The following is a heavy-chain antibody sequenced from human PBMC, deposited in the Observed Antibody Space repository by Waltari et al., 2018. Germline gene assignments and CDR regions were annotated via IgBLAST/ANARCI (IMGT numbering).Heavy chain of an antibody. Sequence: EVQLVESGGGLVQPGGSLRLSCAASGFTFSSSAMSWVRQAPGRGLEWVSAISGSGGSTYDAASVKGRFTISRDNSKNTLYRQMNSLRAEDTAVYYCAKDSPMIVVVIPYYFDYWGQGTLVTVSS. D-gene: IGHD3-22*01. J-gene: IGHJ4*02. CDR3: AKDSPMIVVVIPYYFDY. CDR2: ISGSGGST. V-gene: IGHV3-23*04. CDR1: GFTFSSSA.